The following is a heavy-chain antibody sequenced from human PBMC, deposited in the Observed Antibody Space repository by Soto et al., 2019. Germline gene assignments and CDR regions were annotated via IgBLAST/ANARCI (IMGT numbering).Heavy chain of an antibody. V-gene: IGHV4-39*07. Sequence: SETLSLTCTVSGGSISSSSYYWGWIRQPPGKGLEWIGSIYYSGSTNYNPSLKSRVTISVDTSKNQFSLKLSSVTAADTAVYYCARVSGGNLDYWGQGTLVTVSS. D-gene: IGHD2-15*01. CDR2: IYYSGST. J-gene: IGHJ4*02. CDR1: GGSISSSSYY. CDR3: ARVSGGNLDY.